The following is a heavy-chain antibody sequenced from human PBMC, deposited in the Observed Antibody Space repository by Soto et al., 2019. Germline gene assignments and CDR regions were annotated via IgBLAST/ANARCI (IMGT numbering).Heavy chain of an antibody. CDR1: GGTFSSYA. J-gene: IGHJ5*01. D-gene: IGHD6-19*01. V-gene: IGHV1-69*01. Sequence: QVQLVQSGAEVKKPGASVKVSCKASGGTFSSYAISWVRQAPGQGLEWMGWIIRIYGTANYAQKFQGRVTITADESTTTAHGELRSLRYDNAGVYYWVRFISPDSRGWSENWFDPWGQGTLVTVSS. CDR2: IIRIYGTA. CDR3: VRFISPDSRGWSENWFDP.